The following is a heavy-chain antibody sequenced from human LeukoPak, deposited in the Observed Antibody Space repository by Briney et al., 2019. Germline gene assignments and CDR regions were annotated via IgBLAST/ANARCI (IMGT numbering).Heavy chain of an antibody. D-gene: IGHD6-13*01. CDR3: AKDWIAAAEPEYFQH. V-gene: IGHV3-30-3*01. CDR2: ISYDGSNK. Sequence: PGGSLRLSCAASGFTFSSYAMHWVRQAPGKGLEWVAVISYDGSNKYYADSVKGRFTISRDNSKNTLYLQMNSLRAEDAAVYYCAKDWIAAAEPEYFQHWGQGTLVTVSS. CDR1: GFTFSSYA. J-gene: IGHJ1*01.